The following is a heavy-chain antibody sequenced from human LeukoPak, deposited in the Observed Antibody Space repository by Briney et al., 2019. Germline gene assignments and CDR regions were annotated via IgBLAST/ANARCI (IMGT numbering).Heavy chain of an antibody. CDR1: GGTFSSYA. Sequence: SVKVTCKASGGTFSSYAISWVRQAPGQGLEWMGRIIPIFGIANYAQKFQGRVTITADKSTSTAYMELSSLRSEDTAVYYCARDRGRYSYGTGDWFDPWGQGTLVTVSS. J-gene: IGHJ5*02. V-gene: IGHV1-69*04. CDR2: IIPIFGIA. CDR3: ARDRGRYSYGTGDWFDP. D-gene: IGHD5-18*01.